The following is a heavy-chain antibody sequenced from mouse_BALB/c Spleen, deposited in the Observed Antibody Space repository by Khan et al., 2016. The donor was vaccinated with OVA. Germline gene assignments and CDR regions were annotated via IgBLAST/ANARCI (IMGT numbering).Heavy chain of an antibody. CDR3: ARRNYFGYTFAY. J-gene: IGHJ3*01. D-gene: IGHD1-2*01. Sequence: QVQLQQSGAELARPGASVKLSCKASGYTFTDYYIKWVKQRTGQGLEWLGEISPGSGDTYYNEKFKGKATLTADKSSRTVYMQLSSLTAEASAVYCCARRNYFGYTFAYWGQGTLVTVSA. CDR2: ISPGSGDT. V-gene: IGHV1-77*01. CDR1: GYTFTDYY.